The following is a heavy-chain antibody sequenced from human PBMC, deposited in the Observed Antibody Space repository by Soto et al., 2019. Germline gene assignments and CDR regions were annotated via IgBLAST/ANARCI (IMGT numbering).Heavy chain of an antibody. Sequence: ASVKVSCKASGGTFSSYAISWVRQAPGQGLEWMGGIIPIFGTANYAQKFQGRVTITADKSTSTAYMELSSLRSEDTAVYYCAREIAAAGTSPYFQHWGEGTLVTVSS. CDR2: IIPIFGTA. CDR1: GGTFSSYA. CDR3: AREIAAAGTSPYFQH. D-gene: IGHD6-13*01. J-gene: IGHJ1*01. V-gene: IGHV1-69*06.